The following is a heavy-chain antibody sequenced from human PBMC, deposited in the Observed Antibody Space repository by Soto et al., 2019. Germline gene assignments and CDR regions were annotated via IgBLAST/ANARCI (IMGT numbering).Heavy chain of an antibody. D-gene: IGHD1-1*01. V-gene: IGHV1-18*01. J-gene: IGHJ4*02. CDR1: GYTFSNYG. CDR3: ASWNNGIYFDF. CDR2: ISAYNGNT. Sequence: VQLVPSGAEVKKPGASVKVSCKASGYTFSNYGISWVRQAPGQGLEWMGWISAYNGNTNYAQKFQGRVTMTTDTSTSTSYLELRSLRSDDSAVYFCASWNNGIYFDFWGQGTQVTVSS.